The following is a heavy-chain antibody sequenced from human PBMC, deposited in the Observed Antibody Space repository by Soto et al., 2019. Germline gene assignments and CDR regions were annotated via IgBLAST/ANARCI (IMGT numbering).Heavy chain of an antibody. CDR2: INPSGGST. V-gene: IGHV1-46*01. D-gene: IGHD2-21*02. Sequence: QVQLVQSGAEVKKPGASVKVSCKASGYTFTSYHMHWVRQAPGQGLEWMGIINPSGGSTSYAQKCQGRVTMSRDTSTSTVYRELSSLRSGDTAVYYCARAAGGGCSGDCYLGYYGMDVWCQGITVTVSS. J-gene: IGHJ6*02. CDR1: GYTFTSYH. CDR3: ARAAGGGCSGDCYLGYYGMDV.